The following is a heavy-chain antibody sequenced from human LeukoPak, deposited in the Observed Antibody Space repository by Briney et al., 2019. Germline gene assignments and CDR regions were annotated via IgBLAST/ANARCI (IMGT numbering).Heavy chain of an antibody. CDR2: ISGSGGST. CDR1: GFNFSGYA. CDR3: AKVSDFLRGYLDY. D-gene: IGHD3-3*01. V-gene: IGHV3-23*01. Sequence: PGGSLRLSCAASGFNFSGYAMSWLRQAPGKGLEWVSAISGSGGSTYYADSGKGRFTISRDNSKNSLYLQMISLRAKDTAVYYSAKVSDFLRGYLDYWDQGPLVSVSS. J-gene: IGHJ4*02.